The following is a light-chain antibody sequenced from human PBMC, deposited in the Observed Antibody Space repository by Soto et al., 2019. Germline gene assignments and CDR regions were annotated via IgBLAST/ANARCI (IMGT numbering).Light chain of an antibody. J-gene: IGKJ1*01. CDR2: KAS. CDR3: QQYNSYWT. Sequence: DIQMTQSPSTLSASVGDSVTATCRASQSISTWLAWYQQKPGKAPKILIYKASSLESGVPSRLSGSGSGTEFTLTISSLQPDDFATYYCQQYNSYWTFGQGTKVDIK. CDR1: QSISTW. V-gene: IGKV1-5*03.